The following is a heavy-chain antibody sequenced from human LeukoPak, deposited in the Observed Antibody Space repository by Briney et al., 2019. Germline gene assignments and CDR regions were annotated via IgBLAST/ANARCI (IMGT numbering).Heavy chain of an antibody. CDR3: ARDRGYYGSGSESDY. CDR1: GYTFTSYA. Sequence: GASVKVSCKASGYTFTSYAMHWVRQAPGQRLEWMGWINAGNGNTKYSQKFQGRVTITRDTSASTAYMELSSLRSEDTAVYYCARDRGYYGSGSESDYWGQGTLVTVSS. V-gene: IGHV1-3*01. J-gene: IGHJ4*02. D-gene: IGHD3-10*01. CDR2: INAGNGNT.